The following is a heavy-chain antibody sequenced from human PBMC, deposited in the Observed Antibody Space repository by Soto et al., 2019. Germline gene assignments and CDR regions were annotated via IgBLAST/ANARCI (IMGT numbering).Heavy chain of an antibody. J-gene: IGHJ4*02. V-gene: IGHV4-4*07. CDR2: INTSGSS. Sequence: PSETLSLTCIVSGGSLSSNYWGWVRRPAGKGLEWIGRINTSGSSSYNPSLKSRVTMSVDTSKNQFSLNLNSVTAADTAIYYCSRDWADWGRGILVTVSS. CDR1: GGSLSSNY. D-gene: IGHD3-16*01. CDR3: SRDWAD.